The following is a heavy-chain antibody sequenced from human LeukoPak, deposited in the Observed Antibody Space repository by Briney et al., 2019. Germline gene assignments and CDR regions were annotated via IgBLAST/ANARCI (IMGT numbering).Heavy chain of an antibody. Sequence: SQTLSLTCTVSGDSINSGNHYWNWIRQPAGKGLEWIGRVFTSGSTNYSPSLKSRVTISLDKSKNQFSLKLSSVTAADTAVYYCARDAPPGVVGNWFDPWGQGTLVTVSS. V-gene: IGHV4-61*02. CDR1: GDSINSGNHY. J-gene: IGHJ5*02. CDR3: ARDAPPGVVGNWFDP. D-gene: IGHD3-3*01. CDR2: VFTSGST.